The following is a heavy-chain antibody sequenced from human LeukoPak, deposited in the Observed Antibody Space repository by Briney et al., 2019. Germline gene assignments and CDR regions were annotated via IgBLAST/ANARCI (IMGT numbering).Heavy chain of an antibody. CDR1: GFTFSSYE. CDR3: ARDLCIAVAGDAFDI. Sequence: GGSLRLSCAASGFTFSSYEMNWVRQAPGKGLEWVSYISSSGSTIYYADSVKGRFTISRDNAKNSLYLQMNSLRAEDTAVYYCARDLCIAVAGDAFDIWGQGTMVTVSS. V-gene: IGHV3-48*03. CDR2: ISSSGSTI. D-gene: IGHD6-19*01. J-gene: IGHJ3*02.